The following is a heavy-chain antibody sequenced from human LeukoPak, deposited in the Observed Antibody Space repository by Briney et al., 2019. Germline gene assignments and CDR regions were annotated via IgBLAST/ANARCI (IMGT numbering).Heavy chain of an antibody. J-gene: IGHJ4*02. V-gene: IGHV1-8*01. D-gene: IGHD3-22*01. CDR3: ARLSSSFYDSSGYPWAFLKY. Sequence: ASVKVSCKASGYTFTSYDINWVRQATGQGLEWMGWMNPNSGNTGYAQKFQGRVTMTRNTSISTAYMELSSLRSEDTAVYYCARLSSSFYDSSGYPWAFLKYWGQGTLVTVSS. CDR1: GYTFTSYD. CDR2: MNPNSGNT.